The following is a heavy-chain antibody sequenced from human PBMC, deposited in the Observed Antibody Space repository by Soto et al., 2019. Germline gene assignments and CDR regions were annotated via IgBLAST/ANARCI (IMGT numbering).Heavy chain of an antibody. V-gene: IGHV3-48*01. J-gene: IGHJ4*02. CDR3: ARAGYSGYDWAYYFDY. D-gene: IGHD5-12*01. CDR2: ISSSSSTI. Sequence: SGGSLRLSCAASGFTFSSYSMNWVRQAPGKGLEWVSYISSSSSTIYYADSVKGRFTISRDNANNSLYLQMNSLRAEDTAVYYCARAGYSGYDWAYYFDYWGQGTLVTVSS. CDR1: GFTFSSYS.